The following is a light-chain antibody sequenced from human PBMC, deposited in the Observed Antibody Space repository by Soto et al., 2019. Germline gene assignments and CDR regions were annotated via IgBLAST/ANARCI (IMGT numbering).Light chain of an antibody. V-gene: IGKV3-11*01. Sequence: VLAQSPATLSLCPGGKATLSCRARQSVGTFLAWYQHKPGQAPRLLIYDASNRATGVPARFSGSGSGTDFTLTISSLEPEDFAVYYCEQRSNWPHALTFGGGTKV. CDR2: DAS. CDR1: QSVGTF. CDR3: EQRSNWPHALT. J-gene: IGKJ4*01.